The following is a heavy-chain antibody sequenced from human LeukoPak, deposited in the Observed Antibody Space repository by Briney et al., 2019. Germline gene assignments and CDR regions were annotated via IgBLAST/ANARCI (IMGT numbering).Heavy chain of an antibody. J-gene: IGHJ4*02. Sequence: GGSLRLSCAASGFTFSSYAMSWVRQAPGKGREWVSGISGSGGSTYYPDSVKGRFTISRDNSKNTLYLQMNSLRAEDTAVYYCAKRGHYGDAYFDYWGQGTLVTVSS. CDR2: ISGSGGST. CDR3: AKRGHYGDAYFDY. CDR1: GFTFSSYA. V-gene: IGHV3-23*01. D-gene: IGHD4-17*01.